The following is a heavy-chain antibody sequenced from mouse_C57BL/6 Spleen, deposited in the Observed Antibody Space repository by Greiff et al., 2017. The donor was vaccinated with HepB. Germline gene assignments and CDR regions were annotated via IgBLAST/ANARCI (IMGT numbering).Heavy chain of an antibody. CDR1: GYTFTSYW. V-gene: IGHV1-59*01. CDR2: IDPTDSYT. Sequence: QVQLQQPGAELVRPGTSVKLSCKASGYTFTSYWMHWVKQRPGQGLEWIGVIDPTDSYTNYNQKFKGKATLTVDTSSSTAYMQLSSLTSEDSAVYYCARRLPYDWGQGTTLTDSS. CDR3: ARRLPYD. D-gene: IGHD2-2*01. J-gene: IGHJ2*01.